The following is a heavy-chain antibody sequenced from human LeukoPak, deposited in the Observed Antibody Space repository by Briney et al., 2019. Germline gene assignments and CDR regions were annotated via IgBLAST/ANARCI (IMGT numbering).Heavy chain of an antibody. J-gene: IGHJ4*02. CDR3: ARTVRGVIGY. Sequence: SETLSLTCTVSGGSISSYYWSWLRQPPGKGLEWIGYIYYSGSTNYNPSLKSRVTISVDTSKNQFSLKLSSVTAADTAVYYCARTVRGVIGYWGQGTLVTVSS. CDR1: GGSISSYY. V-gene: IGHV4-59*01. D-gene: IGHD3-10*01. CDR2: IYYSGST.